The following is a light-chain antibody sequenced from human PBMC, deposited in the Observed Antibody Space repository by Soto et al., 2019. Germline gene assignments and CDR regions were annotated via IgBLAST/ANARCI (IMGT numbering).Light chain of an antibody. CDR2: EVS. CDR1: NSDVGTYNY. V-gene: IGLV2-14*01. CDR3: TSFTSSHTYV. Sequence: QSVLAQPPSASGSPGQSVTITCTGTNSDVGTYNYVSWYQQHPDKAPRLMIYEVSNRPSGVSNRFSGSKSGNTASLTISGLQAEDEADYYCTSFTSSHTYVFGTGTKLTVL. J-gene: IGLJ1*01.